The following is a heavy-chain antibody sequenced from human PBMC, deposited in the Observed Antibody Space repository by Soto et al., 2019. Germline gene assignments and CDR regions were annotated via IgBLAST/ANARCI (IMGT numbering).Heavy chain of an antibody. J-gene: IGHJ3*02. CDR2: ISANNGDT. CDR3: ARDRRQSVPNADSFHI. Sequence: QGQLVQSGAELKKPGTSVKVSCEASNYTFRNYGINWVRQAPGQGLEWMGWISANNGDTKFAQKSQDKVTMDRDARTSTAYMELRSRKAANPAVYSGARDRRQSVPNADSFHISGQGPRV. CDR1: NYTFRNYG. D-gene: IGHD3-16*01. V-gene: IGHV1-18*01.